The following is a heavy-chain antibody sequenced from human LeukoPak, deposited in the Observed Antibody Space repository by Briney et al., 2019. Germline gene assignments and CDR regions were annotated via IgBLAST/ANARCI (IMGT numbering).Heavy chain of an antibody. Sequence: SETLSLTCTVSGGSIGSNSYYWGWIRQPPGKGLEWIGSIYYSGSTYYNPSLKSRVTISVDTSKNQFSLKLSSVTAADTAVYYCARHGYNWTPAHFDYWGQGTLVTVSS. J-gene: IGHJ4*02. V-gene: IGHV4-39*01. CDR2: IYYSGST. CDR3: ARHGYNWTPAHFDY. D-gene: IGHD5-24*01. CDR1: GGSIGSNSYY.